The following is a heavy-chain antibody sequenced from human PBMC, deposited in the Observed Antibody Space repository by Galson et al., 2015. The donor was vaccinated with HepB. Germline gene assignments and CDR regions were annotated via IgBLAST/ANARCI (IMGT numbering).Heavy chain of an antibody. D-gene: IGHD3-22*01. CDR2: IKSKTDGGTT. Sequence: SLRLSCAASGFTFSNAWMSWVRQAPGKGLEWVGRIKSKTDGGTTDYAAPVKGRFTISRDDSKNTLYLQMNSLKTEDTAVYYCTTGQDYYYDSSGYYRFGYWGQGTLVTVSS. V-gene: IGHV3-15*01. J-gene: IGHJ4*02. CDR3: TTGQDYYYDSSGYYRFGY. CDR1: GFTFSNAW.